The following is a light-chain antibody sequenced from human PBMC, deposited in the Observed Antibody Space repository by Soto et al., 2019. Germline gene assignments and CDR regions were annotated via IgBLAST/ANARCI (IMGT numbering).Light chain of an antibody. J-gene: IGKJ4*01. V-gene: IGKV3-20*01. CDR3: QQYSSSPPT. CDR1: QSVSSRY. CDR2: GAS. Sequence: EIVLTQSPRTLSLSPGERATISCRASQSVSSRYLAWYQQKPGPAPRLLISGASSRATGIADRFSGSGSGTDFTLNISSLEAEKFEMYFCQQYSSSPPTFGGGTKVQIK.